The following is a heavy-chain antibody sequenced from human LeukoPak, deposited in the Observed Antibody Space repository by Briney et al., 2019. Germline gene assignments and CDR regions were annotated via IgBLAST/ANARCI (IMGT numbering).Heavy chain of an antibody. V-gene: IGHV3-74*01. J-gene: IGHJ4*02. D-gene: IGHD5-12*01. CDR1: GFTFSSYW. CDR2: IASDGSST. CDR3: AKEIFSGLLYIDY. Sequence: GGSLRLSCAASGFTFSSYWMNWVRQAPGKGLVWVSRIASDGSSTTYADSVKGRFSISRDNAKNTLYLQMNSLRVEDTAVYYCAKEIFSGLLYIDYWGQGTLVTVSS.